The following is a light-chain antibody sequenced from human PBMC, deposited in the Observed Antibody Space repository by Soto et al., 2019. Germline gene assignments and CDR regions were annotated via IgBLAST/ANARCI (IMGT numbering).Light chain of an antibody. V-gene: IGLV2-8*01. CDR3: SSYAASDSFVV. Sequence: QSALTQPPSASGDPGQSVTISCTGTRSDVGGYNYVSWYQHHPDKAPKLIIYEVYKRPSGVPDRFSGSKSGNTASLTVSGLQAEDEAEYYCSSYAASDSFVVFGGGTKLTVL. J-gene: IGLJ2*01. CDR2: EVY. CDR1: RSDVGGYNY.